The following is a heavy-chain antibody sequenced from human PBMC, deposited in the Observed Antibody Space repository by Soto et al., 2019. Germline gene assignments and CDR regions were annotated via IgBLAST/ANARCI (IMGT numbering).Heavy chain of an antibody. CDR1: GFTFRSYA. V-gene: IGHV3-33*01. CDR2: IWYDGSNK. CDR3: ARARSNWFAP. Sequence: QVQLVESGGGVVQPGRSLRLSCVASGFTFRSYAMHWVRQAPGKGLEWVGVIWYDGSNKYYGNSVKGRFTISRDNSKNMLYLQMNSLRAEDTAVYFRARARSNWFAPWGQGTQVTVSS. J-gene: IGHJ5*02.